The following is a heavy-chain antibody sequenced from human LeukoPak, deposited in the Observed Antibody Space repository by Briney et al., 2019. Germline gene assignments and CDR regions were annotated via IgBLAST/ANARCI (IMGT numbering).Heavy chain of an antibody. Sequence: PGGSLRLSCAASGFTFSSYGMHWVRQAPGKGLEWVAVISYDGSNKYYADSVKGRFTISRDNSKNTLYLQMNSLRAEDTAVYYCATLIVVVVAATAWDDYWGQGTLVTVSS. CDR1: GFTFSSYG. D-gene: IGHD2-15*01. CDR3: ATLIVVVVAATAWDDY. CDR2: ISYDGSNK. V-gene: IGHV3-30*03. J-gene: IGHJ4*02.